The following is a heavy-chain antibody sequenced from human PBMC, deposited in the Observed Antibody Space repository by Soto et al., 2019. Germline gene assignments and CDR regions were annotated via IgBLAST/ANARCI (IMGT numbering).Heavy chain of an antibody. D-gene: IGHD3-16*02. V-gene: IGHV3-30-3*01. CDR3: ARDLSEYDYVWGSYRSTRNFDY. CDR1: GFTFSSYA. CDR2: ISYDGSNK. J-gene: IGHJ4*02. Sequence: GGSLRLSCAASGFTFSSYAMHWVRQAPGKGLEWVAVISYDGSNKYYADSVKGRFTISRDNSKNTLYLQMNSLRAEDTAVYYCARDLSEYDYVWGSYRSTRNFDYWGQGTLVTAPQ.